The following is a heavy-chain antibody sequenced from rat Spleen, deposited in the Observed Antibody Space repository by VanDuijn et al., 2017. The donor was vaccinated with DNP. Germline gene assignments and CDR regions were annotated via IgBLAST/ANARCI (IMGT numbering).Heavy chain of an antibody. V-gene: IGHV5-7*01. D-gene: IGHD1-11*01. CDR3: AKTPSPNYGFTSFDY. Sequence: EVQLVESDGGLVQPGRSLKLSCAVSRITFSDHNMAWVRQAPKKGLEWVATISYDGSDTYYRDSVKGRFTISRDNAKNTLYLQMDSLRSEDTATYYCAKTPSPNYGFTSFDYWGQGVMVTVSS. J-gene: IGHJ2*01. CDR2: ISYDGSDT. CDR1: RITFSDHN.